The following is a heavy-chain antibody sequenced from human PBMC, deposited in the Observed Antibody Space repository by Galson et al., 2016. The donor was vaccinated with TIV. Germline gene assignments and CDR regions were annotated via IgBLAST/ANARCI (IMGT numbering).Heavy chain of an antibody. Sequence: PALVKPTQTLTLTCTFSGFSLSDTGMAVGWIRQPPGKALEWLALIYWNGDKHSSPSLKNRLAITTTTSKKQVYLSMTNMDPMDTATYYCAHISYSDFGSYFAFGNWGQGALIIVSS. D-gene: IGHD3-10*01. CDR2: IYWNGDK. J-gene: IGHJ4*02. CDR3: AHISYSDFGSYFAFGN. CDR1: GFSLSDTGMA. V-gene: IGHV2-5*01.